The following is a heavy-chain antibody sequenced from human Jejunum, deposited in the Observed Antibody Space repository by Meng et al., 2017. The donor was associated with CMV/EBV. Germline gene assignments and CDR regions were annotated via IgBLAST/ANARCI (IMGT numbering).Heavy chain of an antibody. J-gene: IGHJ4*02. V-gene: IGHV3-15*07. CDR1: GFRFSKAY. Sequence: SGFRFSKAYMNGVLQAPGKGLEWVGRIESKANGGLPDYAAPVKGRFTVSRDDSKNTVYLQMNSLKTEDTGVYYCTTVSCLAVAGFDSWGQGTLVTVSS. CDR2: IESKANGGLP. CDR3: TTVSCLAVAGFDS. D-gene: IGHD6-19*01.